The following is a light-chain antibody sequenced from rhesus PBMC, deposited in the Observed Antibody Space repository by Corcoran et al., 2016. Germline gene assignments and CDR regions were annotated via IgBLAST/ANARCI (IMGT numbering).Light chain of an antibody. CDR2: KAS. CDR1: ENVNNY. V-gene: IGKV1-74*01. Sequence: DIQMTQSPSSLSASVGDRVTITCRASENVNNYLNWSQQKPGKAPKLLIYKASTLQSGVPSRFSGRGSGTDYTFTISSLQPEDVATYYCQHGYGTPFTFGPGTKLDIK. J-gene: IGKJ3*01. CDR3: QHGYGTPFT.